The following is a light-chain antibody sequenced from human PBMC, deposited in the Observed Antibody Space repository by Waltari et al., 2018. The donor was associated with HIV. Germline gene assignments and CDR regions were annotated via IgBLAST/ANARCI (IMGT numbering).Light chain of an antibody. CDR2: FYG. CDR1: SSNRGNNA. V-gene: IGLV1-44*01. CDR3: ASWDDTLNGWV. Sequence: QAVLTQPPSVSGTPGQRVTISCSGSSSNRGNNAEQWYWPLPCSAPKRVVHFYGRPSGVPDRFSASKSGTSASLAISGLQSDDEADYYCASWDDTLNGWVFGGGTKLTVL. J-gene: IGLJ3*02.